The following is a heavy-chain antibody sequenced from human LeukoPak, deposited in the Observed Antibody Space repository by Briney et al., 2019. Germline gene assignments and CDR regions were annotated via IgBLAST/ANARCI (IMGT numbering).Heavy chain of an antibody. V-gene: IGHV3-20*04. D-gene: IGHD1-26*01. J-gene: IGHJ4*02. Sequence: GGSLRLSCAASGFTFDDYGMSWVRQAPGKGLEWVSGINWNGGSTGYADSVEGRFTISRDNAKNSLYLQMNSLRAEDTALYYCASPGHSGSYSGFDYWGQGTLVTVSS. CDR1: GFTFDDYG. CDR3: ASPGHSGSYSGFDY. CDR2: INWNGGST.